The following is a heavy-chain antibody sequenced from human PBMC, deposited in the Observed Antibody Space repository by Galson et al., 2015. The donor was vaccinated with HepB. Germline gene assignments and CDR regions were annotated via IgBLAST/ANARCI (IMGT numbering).Heavy chain of an antibody. Sequence: SLRLSCAASGFTFRTYGIHWVRQAPGKGLEWVALMSSDGSYKYYAESMKGRLTISRDNSKNTLYLQMNSLRAEDTAVYYCAKDLLDVGDSYYYYGMDVWGQGTTVTVSS. CDR3: AKDLLDVGDSYYYYGMDV. CDR1: GFTFRTYG. CDR2: MSSDGSYK. D-gene: IGHD2-21*02. V-gene: IGHV3-30*18. J-gene: IGHJ6*02.